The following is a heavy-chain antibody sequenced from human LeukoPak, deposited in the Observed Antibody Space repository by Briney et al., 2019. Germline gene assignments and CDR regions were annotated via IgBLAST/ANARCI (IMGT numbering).Heavy chain of an antibody. Sequence: PGGSLRLSCAASGFTFSSYGMHWVRQAPGKGLEWVAVISYDGSNKYYADSVKGRFTISRDNSKNTLYLQMNSLGAEDTAVYYCAKDGVSIGMDVWGQGTTVTVSS. V-gene: IGHV3-30*18. CDR3: AKDGVSIGMDV. CDR1: GFTFSSYG. J-gene: IGHJ6*02. CDR2: ISYDGSNK. D-gene: IGHD3-16*01.